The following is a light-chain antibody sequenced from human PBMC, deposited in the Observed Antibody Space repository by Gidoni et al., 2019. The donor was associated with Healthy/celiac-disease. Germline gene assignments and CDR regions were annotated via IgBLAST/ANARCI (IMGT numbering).Light chain of an antibody. CDR3: QQSYSTPCS. CDR2: AAS. CDR1: QSSSSY. J-gene: IGKJ2*04. V-gene: IGKV1-39*01. Sequence: DIQMTQSPSSLSASVGDRVTITCRASQSSSSYLNWYQQKPGKAPKLLIYAASSLQSGVPSRFSGSGSGTDFTLTISSQQPEDFATYYCQQSYSTPCSFGQGTKLEIK.